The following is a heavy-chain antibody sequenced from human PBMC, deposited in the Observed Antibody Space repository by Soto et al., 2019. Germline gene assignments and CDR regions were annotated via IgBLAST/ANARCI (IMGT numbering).Heavy chain of an antibody. CDR2: IYYSGST. Sequence: SETLSLTCTVSGGSISSYYWSWIRQPPGKGLEWIGYIYYSGSTNYNPSLKSRVTISVDTSRNQFSLKLSSVTAADTAVYYCARVWGGAFDFWGQGTMVTVSS. D-gene: IGHD3-10*01. J-gene: IGHJ3*01. CDR1: GGSISSYY. CDR3: ARVWGGAFDF. V-gene: IGHV4-59*01.